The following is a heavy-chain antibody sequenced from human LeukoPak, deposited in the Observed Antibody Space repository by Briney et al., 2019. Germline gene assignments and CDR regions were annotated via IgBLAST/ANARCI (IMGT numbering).Heavy chain of an antibody. CDR1: GLTFSSYS. CDR3: TTVHWNYVQDY. J-gene: IGHJ4*02. Sequence: PGGSLRLSCAASGLTFSSYSMNWVRQAPGKGLEWVSYISSSSSTIYYADSVKGRFTISRDNAKNSLYLQMNSLRAEDTAVYYCTTVHWNYVQDYWGQGTLVTVSS. CDR2: ISSSSSTI. V-gene: IGHV3-48*04. D-gene: IGHD1-7*01.